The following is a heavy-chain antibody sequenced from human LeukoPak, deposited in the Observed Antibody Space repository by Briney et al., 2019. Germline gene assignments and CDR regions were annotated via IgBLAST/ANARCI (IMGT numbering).Heavy chain of an antibody. V-gene: IGHV1-24*01. CDR1: GYTLTELS. D-gene: IGHD3-3*01. Sequence: ASVKVSCKVSGYTLTELSMHWVRQAPGKGLEWMGGFDPEDGETIYAQKFQGRVTMTEDTSTDTAYMELSSLRSEDTAVYYCASSFTIFGAVYDWFDPWGQGTLVTVSS. J-gene: IGHJ5*02. CDR2: FDPEDGET. CDR3: ASSFTIFGAVYDWFDP.